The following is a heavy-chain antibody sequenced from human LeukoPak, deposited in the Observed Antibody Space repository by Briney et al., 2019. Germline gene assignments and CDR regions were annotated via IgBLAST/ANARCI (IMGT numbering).Heavy chain of an antibody. CDR1: GGSITSYY. CDR3: ARYIVSYPHDAFDI. CDR2: IYYSGST. J-gene: IGHJ3*02. D-gene: IGHD1-26*01. V-gene: IGHV4-59*01. Sequence: SETLSLTCTVSGGSITSYYWSWIRQPPGKGLEWIGYIYYSGSTSYNPSLKSRVTISVDTSKKQFSLKLSSVTAADTAFYYCARYIVSYPHDAFDIWGQGTMVTVSS.